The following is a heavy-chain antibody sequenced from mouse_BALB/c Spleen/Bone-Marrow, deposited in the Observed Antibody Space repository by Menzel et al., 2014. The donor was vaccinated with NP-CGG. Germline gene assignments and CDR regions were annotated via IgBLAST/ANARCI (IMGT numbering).Heavy chain of an antibody. Sequence: PVADLVTPGASVKLSCKASGYSFTSYWMNWVKQRPGHGLEWIGMIHPSDTETRLNQRFKDKATLTVDKSSSTAYMQLNSPTSEDSAVYYCARLEGNYGSTFAYWGQGTLVPVSA. D-gene: IGHD1-1*01. V-gene: IGHV1-74*01. CDR1: GYSFTSYW. J-gene: IGHJ3*01. CDR2: IHPSDTET. CDR3: ARLEGNYGSTFAY.